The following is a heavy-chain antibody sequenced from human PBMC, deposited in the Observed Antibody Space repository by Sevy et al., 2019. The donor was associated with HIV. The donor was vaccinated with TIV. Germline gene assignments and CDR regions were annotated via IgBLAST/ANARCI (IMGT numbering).Heavy chain of an antibody. CDR2: IKSKPDGGTI. J-gene: IGHJ6*02. D-gene: IGHD2-8*02. CDR3: STDPIIVLLVTDGMDV. Sequence: GGSLRLSCVASGFSFSHAWMTWVRQAPGKGLEWVGRIKSKPDGGTIDYAAPVKGRFTISRDDSKNTLYLQMNSLKTEDTAVYYCSTDPIIVLLVTDGMDVWGQGTTVTVSS. CDR1: GFSFSHAW. V-gene: IGHV3-15*01.